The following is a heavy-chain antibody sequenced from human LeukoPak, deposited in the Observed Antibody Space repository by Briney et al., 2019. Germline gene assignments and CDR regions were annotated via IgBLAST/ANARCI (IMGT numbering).Heavy chain of an antibody. CDR1: GYTFTSYG. J-gene: IGHJ5*02. D-gene: IGHD3-10*01. CDR2: ISAYNGNT. CDR3: ARTPMVRGVSLLHNWFEP. V-gene: IGHV1-18*04. Sequence: ASVKVSCTASGYTFTSYGISWVRQAPGQGLEWMGWISAYNGNTKYAQKLQGRVNMTTDTSTSTGYMELRSLGADDTGVYYCARTPMVRGVSLLHNWFEPWGHGALVTASS.